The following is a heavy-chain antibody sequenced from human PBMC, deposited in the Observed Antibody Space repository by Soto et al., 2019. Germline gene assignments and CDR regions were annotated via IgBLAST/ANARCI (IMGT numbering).Heavy chain of an antibody. V-gene: IGHV6-1*01. CDR2: TYYRSKWYN. D-gene: IGHD6-13*01. CDR3: AREGYSSSRRHYYYYYGMDV. Sequence: SQTLSLTCAISGDSVSSNSAAWNWIRQSPSRGLEWLGRTYYRSKWYNDYAVSVKSRITINPDTSKNQFSLQLNSVTPEDTAVYYCAREGYSSSRRHYYYYYGMDVWGQGTTVTVSS. CDR1: GDSVSSNSAA. J-gene: IGHJ6*02.